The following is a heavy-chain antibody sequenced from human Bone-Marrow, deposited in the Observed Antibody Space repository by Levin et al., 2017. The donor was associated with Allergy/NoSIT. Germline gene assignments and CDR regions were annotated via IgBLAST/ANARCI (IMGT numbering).Heavy chain of an antibody. CDR1: GGSIITAAYS. CDR3: ARGSPPGRYYYYMDV. Sequence: PSETLSLTCTVSGGSIITAAYSWTWIRQHPGEGLEWIGYTSYSGTTYYNPSLKSRATVSVDTSQNQFSLRLASVTAADTAVYYCARGSPPGRYYYYMDVWGKGTTVSVSS. CDR2: TSYSGTT. V-gene: IGHV4-31*03. J-gene: IGHJ6*03.